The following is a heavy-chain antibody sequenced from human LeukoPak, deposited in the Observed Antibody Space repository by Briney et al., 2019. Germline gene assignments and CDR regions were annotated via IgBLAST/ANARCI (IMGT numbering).Heavy chain of an antibody. CDR3: ARDTGYFGSGGFDY. Sequence: KASETLSLTWTVSGGSISGAYWSWIRQPAGKGLECIGRIPTSGSTKYNPSLKSRISMSVDTSENQISLKLSSITAADTAVYYCARDTGYFGSGGFDYWGQGTLVTVSS. CDR1: GGSISGAY. V-gene: IGHV4-4*07. CDR2: IPTSGST. D-gene: IGHD3-10*01. J-gene: IGHJ4*02.